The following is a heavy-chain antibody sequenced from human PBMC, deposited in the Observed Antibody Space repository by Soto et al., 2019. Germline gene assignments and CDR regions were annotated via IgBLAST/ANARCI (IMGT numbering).Heavy chain of an antibody. CDR1: GFTFSSYG. CDR3: AKDLLRYYDSSGYSSFYYGMDV. D-gene: IGHD3-22*01. CDR2: ISYDGSNK. J-gene: IGHJ6*02. Sequence: GGSLRLSCAASGFTFSSYGMHWVRQAPGKGLEWAAVISYDGSNKYYADSVKGRFTISRDNSKKTLYLQMNSLRAEDAAIYYCAKDLLRYYDSSGYSSFYYGMDVWGQGTTVTVSS. V-gene: IGHV3-30*18.